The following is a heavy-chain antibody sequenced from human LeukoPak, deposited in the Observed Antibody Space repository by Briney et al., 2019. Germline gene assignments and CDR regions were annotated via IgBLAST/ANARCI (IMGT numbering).Heavy chain of an antibody. J-gene: IGHJ4*02. D-gene: IGHD2/OR15-2a*01. Sequence: GGSLRLSCAASGFTFSRNAMPWVRQAPGKGPEYVSAINEDGKYTSYANSVKDRFTISRDNSKNTLYLQMGSLRPEDTAMYYCARDLWGDYWGQGTLVTVSS. CDR1: GFTFSRNA. CDR3: ARDLWGDY. V-gene: IGHV3-64*01. CDR2: INEDGKYT.